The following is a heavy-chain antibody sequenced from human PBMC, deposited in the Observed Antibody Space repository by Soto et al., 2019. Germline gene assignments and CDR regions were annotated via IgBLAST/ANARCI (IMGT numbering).Heavy chain of an antibody. D-gene: IGHD6-19*01. V-gene: IGHV3-30*04. CDR2: MSHDGKNP. CDR3: ARVGSGWYKFGYFDY. J-gene: IGHJ4*02. Sequence: QVQLVESGGGVVQPGRSLRLSCTASGFTFPTYAMHWVRQVPGKGLEWVAVMSHDGKNPYYADSVKGRFTISRDNSKNTLFLQMNSLRPDGTAVYSCARVGSGWYKFGYFDYWGQGTLVTVSS. CDR1: GFTFPTYA.